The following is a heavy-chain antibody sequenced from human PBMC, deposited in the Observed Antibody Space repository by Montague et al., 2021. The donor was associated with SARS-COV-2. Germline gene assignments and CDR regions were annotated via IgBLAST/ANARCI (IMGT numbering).Heavy chain of an antibody. D-gene: IGHD3-16*02. J-gene: IGHJ5*02. Sequence: SETLSLTCAVYGGSFIGYYWSWIRQPPGKGLVWIGEINHSGSTNYNPSLKSRVTISVDTSKNQFSLKLSSVTAADTAVYYCARGYDYVWGSYRYLHWFDPWGQGTLVTVSS. V-gene: IGHV4-34*01. CDR1: GGSFIGYY. CDR3: ARGYDYVWGSYRYLHWFDP. CDR2: INHSGST.